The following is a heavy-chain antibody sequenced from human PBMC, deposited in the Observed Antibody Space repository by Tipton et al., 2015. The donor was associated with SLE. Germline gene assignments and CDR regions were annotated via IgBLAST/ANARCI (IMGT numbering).Heavy chain of an antibody. CDR2: IYSGGST. V-gene: IGHV3-53*05. J-gene: IGHJ5*02. D-gene: IGHD6-19*01. CDR3: AAVATSMGAVTYMGTWFDP. CDR1: GFTVSTNY. Sequence: SLRLSCAASGFTVSTNYMTWVRQAPGKELEWVSVIYSGGSTYYADSVKGRFTISRDTSKNTVYLQMNSLRPDDTAVYYCAAVATSMGAVTYMGTWFDPWGQGTLVTVSS.